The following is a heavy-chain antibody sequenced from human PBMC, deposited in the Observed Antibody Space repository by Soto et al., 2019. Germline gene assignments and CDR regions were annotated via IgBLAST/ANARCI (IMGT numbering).Heavy chain of an antibody. CDR2: INPNSGGT. D-gene: IGHD1-26*01. J-gene: IGHJ4*02. V-gene: IGHV1-2*02. CDR3: ARDFADRALYYFDY. Sequence: ASVKVSCKASGYTFTGYDMHWVRQAPGQGLEWMGWINPNSGGTNYAQKFQGRVTMTRDTSISTAYMELSRLRSDDTAVYYCARDFADRALYYFDYWGQGTLVNVSS. CDR1: GYTFTGYD.